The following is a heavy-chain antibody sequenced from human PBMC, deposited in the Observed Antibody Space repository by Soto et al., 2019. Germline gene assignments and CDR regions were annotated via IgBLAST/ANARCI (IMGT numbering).Heavy chain of an antibody. CDR1: GGSISSSSYY. CDR2: IYYSGST. CDR3: AIHQISTTGIYTWFYP. V-gene: IGHV4-39*01. J-gene: IGHJ5*02. Sequence: PSETLSLTCTVSGGSISSSSYYWGWIRQPPGKGLEWIGSIYYSGSTYYNPSLKSRVTISVDTSKNQFSLKLSSVTAADTAVYYCAIHQISTTGIYTWFYPWSQGTLVTVS. D-gene: IGHD1-1*01.